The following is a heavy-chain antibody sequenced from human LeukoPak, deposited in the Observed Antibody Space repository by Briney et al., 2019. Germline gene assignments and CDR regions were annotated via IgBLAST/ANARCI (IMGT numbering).Heavy chain of an antibody. CDR2: IYYSGST. V-gene: IGHV4-39*07. CDR1: GGSISSSSYY. D-gene: IGHD1-26*01. Sequence: SETLSLTCTVSGGSISSSSYYWGWIRQPPGKGLEWIGSIYYSGSTYYNPSLKSRVTISVDTSKNQFSLKLSSVAAADTAVYYCARTNGSKTRPSNYYYYYMDVWGKGTTVTVSS. CDR3: ARTNGSKTRPSNYYYYYMDV. J-gene: IGHJ6*03.